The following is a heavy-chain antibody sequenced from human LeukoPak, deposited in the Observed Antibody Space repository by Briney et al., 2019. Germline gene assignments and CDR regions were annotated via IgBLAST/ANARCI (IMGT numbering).Heavy chain of an antibody. V-gene: IGHV3-23*01. D-gene: IGHD1-26*01. Sequence: PGGSLRLSCAASGFTFSSYAMSWVRQAQGKGLEWVSAISGSGGSTYYADSVKGRFTISRDNSKNTLYLQMNSLRAEDTAVYYCAKDRAVGATLRFEFDYWGQGTLVTVSS. CDR1: GFTFSSYA. CDR3: AKDRAVGATLRFEFDY. CDR2: ISGSGGST. J-gene: IGHJ4*02.